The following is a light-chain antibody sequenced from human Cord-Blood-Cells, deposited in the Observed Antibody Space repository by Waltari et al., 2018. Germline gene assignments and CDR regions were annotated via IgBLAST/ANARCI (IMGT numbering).Light chain of an antibody. CDR2: DVS. Sequence: QSALTQPRSVSGSPGQSVTISCTGTSSDVGGYNYVSWYQQHPGKAPKLMIYDVSKRPSGVPDRFSGSKSGNTDSLTISGLQAEDEADYYCCSYAGSYTFVFGGGTKLTVL. CDR1: SSDVGGYNY. V-gene: IGLV2-11*01. J-gene: IGLJ2*01. CDR3: CSYAGSYTFV.